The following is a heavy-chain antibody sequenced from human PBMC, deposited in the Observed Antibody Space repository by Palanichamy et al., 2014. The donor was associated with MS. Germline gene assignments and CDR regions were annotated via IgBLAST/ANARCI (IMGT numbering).Heavy chain of an antibody. D-gene: IGHD3-22*01. CDR2: ISGSSGTI. CDR1: GFTFSSYS. V-gene: IGHV3-48*04. J-gene: IGHJ4*02. CDR3: AREPSGYEMVY. Sequence: EVQLVEVWGRAWYRPGGSLRLSCAASGFTFSSYSMNWVRQAPGKGLEWVSYISGSSGTIHYADSVKGRFTISRDNAKNSLHLQMNSLRAEDTAVYYCAREPSGYEMVYWGQGTLVTVSS.